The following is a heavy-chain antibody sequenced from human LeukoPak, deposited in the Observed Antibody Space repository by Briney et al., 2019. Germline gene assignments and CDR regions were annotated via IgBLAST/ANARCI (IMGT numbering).Heavy chain of an antibody. CDR3: TSRRWLQSDFDH. J-gene: IGHJ4*02. CDR2: IRSKSYGGTT. Sequence: GGSLRVSCTASGYTFGDYAMSWFRQAPGKGLEWVGFIRSKSYGGTTNYAASVKGRFTISRDDSKSIAYLQMNSLKTEDTAVYYCTSRRWLQSDFDHWGQGTLVSVSS. CDR1: GYTFGDYA. D-gene: IGHD5-24*01. V-gene: IGHV3-49*03.